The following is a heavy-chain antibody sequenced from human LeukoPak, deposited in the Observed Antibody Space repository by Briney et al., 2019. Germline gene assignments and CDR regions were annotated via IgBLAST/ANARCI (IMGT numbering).Heavy chain of an antibody. CDR1: GGSISSYY. J-gene: IGHJ4*02. CDR3: ARDLYYYDSSGYGY. CDR2: IYYSGST. V-gene: IGHV4-59*12. Sequence: PWETLSLTCTVSGGSISSYYWSWIRQPPGRELEWIGYIYYSGSTNYNPSLKSRVTISVDTSKNQFSLKLSSVTAADTAVYYCARDLYYYDSSGYGYWGQGTLVTVSS. D-gene: IGHD3-22*01.